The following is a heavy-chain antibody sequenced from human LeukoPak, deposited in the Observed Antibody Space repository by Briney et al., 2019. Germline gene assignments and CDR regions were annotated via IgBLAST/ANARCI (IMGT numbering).Heavy chain of an antibody. V-gene: IGHV1-69*04. CDR3: ARDALSQLWLIDY. D-gene: IGHD5-18*01. CDR1: GGTFSSYA. Sequence: ASVKVSCKASGGTFSSYAISWVRQAPGQGLEWMGRIIPILGIANYAQKFQGRVTITADKSTSTAYMELSSLRSEDTAVYYCARDALSQLWLIDYWGQGTLVTVSS. J-gene: IGHJ4*02. CDR2: IIPILGIA.